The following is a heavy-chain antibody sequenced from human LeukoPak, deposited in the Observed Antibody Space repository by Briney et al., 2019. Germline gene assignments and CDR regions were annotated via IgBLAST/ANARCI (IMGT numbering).Heavy chain of an antibody. Sequence: ASVKVSCKASGYTFTGYYIHWVRQAPGQGLEWMGWINPNSGGTNYAQKFQGRVTMTRDTSISTAYMELSRLRSDDTAVYYCARETVVVPAAIEGFYYHGMDVWGQGTTVTVSS. J-gene: IGHJ6*02. V-gene: IGHV1-2*02. CDR2: INPNSGGT. D-gene: IGHD2-2*01. CDR3: ARETVVVPAAIEGFYYHGMDV. CDR1: GYTFTGYY.